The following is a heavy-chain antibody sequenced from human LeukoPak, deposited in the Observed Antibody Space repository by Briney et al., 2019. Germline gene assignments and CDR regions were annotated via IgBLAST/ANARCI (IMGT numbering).Heavy chain of an antibody. Sequence: GGSLRLSCAASGFTFDDYAMHWVRQAPGKGLEWVSGISWNSGSIGYADSVKGRFTISRDNAKNSLYLQMNSLRAEDTALYYCAKDTGDYGDYFGYWGQGTLVTVSS. J-gene: IGHJ4*02. CDR2: ISWNSGSI. CDR3: AKDTGDYGDYFGY. D-gene: IGHD4-17*01. V-gene: IGHV3-9*01. CDR1: GFTFDDYA.